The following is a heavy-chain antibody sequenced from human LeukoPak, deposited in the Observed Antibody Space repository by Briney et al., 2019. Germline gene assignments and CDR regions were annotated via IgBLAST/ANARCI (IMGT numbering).Heavy chain of an antibody. CDR1: GGSFSGYY. Sequence: PSETLSLTCAVYGGSFSGYYWSWIRQPPGKGLEWIGEINHSGSTNYNPSLKSRVTISVDTSKNQFSLKLSSVTAADTAVYYCARHRPNIAAARNTNWFDPWGQGTLVTVSS. D-gene: IGHD6-13*01. CDR2: INHSGST. CDR3: ARHRPNIAAARNTNWFDP. V-gene: IGHV4-34*01. J-gene: IGHJ5*02.